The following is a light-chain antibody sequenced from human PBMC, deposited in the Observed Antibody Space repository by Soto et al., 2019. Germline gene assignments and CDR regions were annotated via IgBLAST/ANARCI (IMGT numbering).Light chain of an antibody. Sequence: EIVLTQSPFTLSFSPVDRSTLSFIASQSVSSTHLAWYQQKPGQPPRLLIYGASSRATGIPDRFSGSGSGTDFTLTISRLEPEDFAVFYCQHYDSLPITFGQGTRLEIK. CDR1: QSVSSTH. J-gene: IGKJ5*01. V-gene: IGKV3-20*01. CDR2: GAS. CDR3: QHYDSLPIT.